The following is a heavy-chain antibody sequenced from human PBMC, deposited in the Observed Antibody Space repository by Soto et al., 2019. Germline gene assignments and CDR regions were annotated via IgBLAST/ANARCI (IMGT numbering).Heavy chain of an antibody. V-gene: IGHV4-4*07. Sequence: QVHLQQSGPGLVNPSETLSLTCTVSGGSMSSYYWTWIRQPAGKGLEWIGRVYSSGGTHYNPSFKSRVTISLDTSKNQFSLRLLSVTDADTAVYYCARGQRFSDWFDPWGQGTLVTVSS. CDR1: GGSMSSYY. D-gene: IGHD3-3*01. CDR2: VYSSGGT. J-gene: IGHJ5*02. CDR3: ARGQRFSDWFDP.